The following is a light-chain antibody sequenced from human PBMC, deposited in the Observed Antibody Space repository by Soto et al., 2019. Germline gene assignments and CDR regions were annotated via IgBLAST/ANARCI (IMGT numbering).Light chain of an antibody. CDR3: QQYYSSSWT. Sequence: AIRMTQSPSSLSASTGDRVTITCRASQGISSYLAWYQQKPGKAPKLLIYAASTLQSGVPSRFSGSGSGTDFTLTISCLQSEDFATYSCQQYYSSSWTFGQGTKVEIK. J-gene: IGKJ1*01. CDR1: QGISSY. CDR2: AAS. V-gene: IGKV1-8*01.